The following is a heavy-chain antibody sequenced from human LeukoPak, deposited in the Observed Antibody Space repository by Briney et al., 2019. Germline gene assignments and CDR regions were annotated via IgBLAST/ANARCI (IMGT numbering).Heavy chain of an antibody. CDR3: TMRDYYDSSGYSFPRSFDY. CDR2: IRSKANSYAP. Sequence: GGSLRLSCAASGFTFSGSAMHWVRQASGQGLEWFGRIRSKANSYAPAYAASVKGRFTISRDDSKNTAYLQMNSLKTEDTAVYYCTMRDYYDSSGYSFPRSFDYWGQGTLVTVSS. CDR1: GFTFSGSA. J-gene: IGHJ4*02. D-gene: IGHD3-22*01. V-gene: IGHV3-73*01.